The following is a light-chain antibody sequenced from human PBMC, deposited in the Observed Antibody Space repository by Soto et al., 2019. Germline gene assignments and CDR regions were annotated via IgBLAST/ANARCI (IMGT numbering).Light chain of an antibody. V-gene: IGKV1-5*03. CDR3: QQYNRYSPLT. CDR1: QSISSW. Sequence: DIQMTQSPSTLSASVGDRVTITCRASQSISSWLAWYQQKPGKAPKLLIYKASSLESGVPSRFSGSGSGTEFPLTISRLQADDFATYYCQQYNRYSPLTFGGGTKVEIK. J-gene: IGKJ4*01. CDR2: KAS.